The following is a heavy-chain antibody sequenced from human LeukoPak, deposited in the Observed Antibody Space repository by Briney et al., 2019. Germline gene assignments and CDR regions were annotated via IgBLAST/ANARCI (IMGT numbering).Heavy chain of an antibody. D-gene: IGHD3-22*01. V-gene: IGHV4-59*07. CDR3: ARGTNYYDSSGYLTRDLDY. CDR1: GGSISSYY. J-gene: IGHJ4*02. Sequence: SDTLSLTCIVSGGSISSYYWSWIRQPPGKGLEWIGYIYYSGSTNYNPSLKSRVTISVDTSKNQFSLKLSSVTAADTAVYYCARGTNYYDSSGYLTRDLDYWGQGTLVTVSS. CDR2: IYYSGST.